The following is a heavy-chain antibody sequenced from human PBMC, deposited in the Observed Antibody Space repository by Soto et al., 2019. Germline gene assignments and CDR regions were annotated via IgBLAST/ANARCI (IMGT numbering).Heavy chain of an antibody. CDR3: ARDRYYGSGTYYNFYSGMDV. J-gene: IGHJ6*02. CDR2: IFHSGST. Sequence: SETLSLTCTVSGGSINSGDYYWTWVRQPPGKGLEWIGNIFHSGSTYYTPSLQSRVTISLDTSKNHFSLKLSSVTPADTAVYYCARDRYYGSGTYYNFYSGMDVWGQGTTVTVS. D-gene: IGHD3-10*01. CDR1: GGSINSGDYY. V-gene: IGHV4-30-4*01.